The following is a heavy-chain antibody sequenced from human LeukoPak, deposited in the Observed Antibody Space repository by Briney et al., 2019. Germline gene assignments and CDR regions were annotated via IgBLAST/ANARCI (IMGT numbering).Heavy chain of an antibody. CDR3: AKGGKWDVTPFDY. D-gene: IGHD1-26*01. Sequence: PGGSLRLSCAVSGFIFSSFAMSWVRQAPGKGLEWVSGIDGDGGSTWNADSVKGRFTISRDNSKNTLYLQMNSLRAEDTAVYYCAKGGKWDVTPFDYWGQGTLVTVSS. CDR1: GFIFSSFA. J-gene: IGHJ4*02. V-gene: IGHV3-23*01. CDR2: IDGDGGST.